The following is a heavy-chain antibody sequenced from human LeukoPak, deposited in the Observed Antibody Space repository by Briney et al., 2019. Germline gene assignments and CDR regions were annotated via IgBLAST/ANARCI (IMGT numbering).Heavy chain of an antibody. D-gene: IGHD4-17*01. J-gene: IGHJ4*02. V-gene: IGHV1-24*01. CDR1: GYTLTELS. Sequence: ASVKVSCKASGYTLTELSMHWVRQAPGKGLEWMGGFDPEDGETIYAQKFQGRVTMTEDTSTDTAYMELSSLRSEDTAVYYCATVGALTTVTIWDYWGQGTLVTVSS. CDR3: ATVGALTTVTIWDY. CDR2: FDPEDGET.